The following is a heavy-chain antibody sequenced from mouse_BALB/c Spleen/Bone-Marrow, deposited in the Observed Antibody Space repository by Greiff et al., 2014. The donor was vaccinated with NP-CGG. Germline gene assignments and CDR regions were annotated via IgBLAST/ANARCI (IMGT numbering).Heavy chain of an antibody. D-gene: IGHD2-2*01. CDR3: ARSLYGYDWYFDV. CDR2: INPYNDNT. J-gene: IGHJ1*01. V-gene: IGHV1-14*01. CDR1: GYTFTSYV. Sequence: EVKLMESGPELVKPGASVKMSCKASGYTFTSYVMHWVKQKPGQGLEWIGNINPYNDNTKYNEKFKGKATPTSDKSSSTAYMELSSLTSEDSAVYYCARSLYGYDWYFDVWGAGTTVTVSS.